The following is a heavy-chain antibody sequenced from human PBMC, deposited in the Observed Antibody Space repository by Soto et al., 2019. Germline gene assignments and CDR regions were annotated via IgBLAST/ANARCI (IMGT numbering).Heavy chain of an antibody. D-gene: IGHD3-3*01. Sequence: SETLSLTCTVSGGSISNYYWSWIRQPPGKGLEWIGYIHYSGNTKYNPSLKSRVTISADTSKDQFSLKLTSATAADTAVYYCARGHYDFWSGYFATIDYWGQGTLVTVSS. V-gene: IGHV4-59*08. J-gene: IGHJ4*02. CDR1: GGSISNYY. CDR3: ARGHYDFWSGYFATIDY. CDR2: IHYSGNT.